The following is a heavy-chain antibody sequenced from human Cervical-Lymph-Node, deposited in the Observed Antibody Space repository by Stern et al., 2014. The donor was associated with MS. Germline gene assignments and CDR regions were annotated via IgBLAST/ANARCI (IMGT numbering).Heavy chain of an antibody. Sequence: QVQLVQSGGGVVQPGRSLRLSCAASGFTFSSYGMHWGRQAPGKGLEWVAVIWYDGINKYYADSVTGRFTISRDNSKNTLYLQMNSLRAEDTAVYYCARDLVDTAMALDYWGQGTLVTVSS. J-gene: IGHJ4*02. CDR1: GFTFSSYG. V-gene: IGHV3-33*01. D-gene: IGHD5-18*01. CDR2: IWYDGINK. CDR3: ARDLVDTAMALDY.